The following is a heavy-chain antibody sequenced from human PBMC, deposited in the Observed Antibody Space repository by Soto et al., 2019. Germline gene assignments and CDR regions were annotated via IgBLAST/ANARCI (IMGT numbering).Heavy chain of an antibody. CDR3: AREKVTTVTPNTNYYYYYGMDV. J-gene: IGHJ6*02. CDR2: INPNRGGT. V-gene: IGHV1-2*04. Sequence: ASVQVSCKASGYTFTGYYMHWVRQAPGQGLEWMGWINPNRGGTNYAQKFQGWVTMTRDTSISTAYMELSRVRSDDTAVYYCAREKVTTVTPNTNYYYYYGMDVWGQGTTVTVSS. CDR1: GYTFTGYY. D-gene: IGHD4-17*01.